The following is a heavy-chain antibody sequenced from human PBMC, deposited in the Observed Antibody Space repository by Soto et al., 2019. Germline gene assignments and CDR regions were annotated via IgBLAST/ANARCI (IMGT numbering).Heavy chain of an antibody. V-gene: IGHV1-18*01. CDR2: ISAYNGNT. Sequence: ASVKVSCKASGYTFTSYGISWVRQAPGQGREWMGWISAYNGNTNYAQKLQGRVTMTTDTSTSTAYMELRSLRSDDTAVYYCARRAYYDILTGYYSLYYFDYWGQGTLVTV. CDR1: GYTFTSYG. CDR3: ARRAYYDILTGYYSLYYFDY. J-gene: IGHJ4*02. D-gene: IGHD3-9*01.